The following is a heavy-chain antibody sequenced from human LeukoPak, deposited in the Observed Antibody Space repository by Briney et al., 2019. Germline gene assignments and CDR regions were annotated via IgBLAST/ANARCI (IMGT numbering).Heavy chain of an antibody. CDR2: INPNSGGT. V-gene: IGHV1-2*02. CDR3: ARGDSSGWYPNYYYYYYMDV. J-gene: IGHJ6*03. Sequence: GASVKVSCKASGYTFTGYYMHWVRQAPGQGLEWMGWINPNSGGTNYAQKFQGRVTMTRDTSISTAYMELSSLRSEDTAVYYCARGDSSGWYPNYYYYYYMDVWGKGTTVTVSS. CDR1: GYTFTGYY. D-gene: IGHD6-19*01.